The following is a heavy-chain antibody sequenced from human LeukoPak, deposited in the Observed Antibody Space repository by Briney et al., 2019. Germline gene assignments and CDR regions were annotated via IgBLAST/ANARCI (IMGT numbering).Heavy chain of an antibody. Sequence: SQTLSLTCAISGDSVSSNSAAWNWIRQSPSRGLEWLGRTYYRSKWYNDYAVTVKSRITINPDTSKNQFSLQLNSVTPEDTAVYYCAREDRLSSSGSSSGHWFDPWGQGTLVTVSS. D-gene: IGHD6-6*01. CDR3: AREDRLSSSGSSSGHWFDP. CDR1: GDSVSSNSAA. J-gene: IGHJ5*02. CDR2: TYYRSKWYN. V-gene: IGHV6-1*01.